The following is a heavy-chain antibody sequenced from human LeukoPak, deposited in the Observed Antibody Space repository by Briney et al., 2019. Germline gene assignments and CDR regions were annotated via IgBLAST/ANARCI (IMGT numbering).Heavy chain of an antibody. J-gene: IGHJ4*02. CDR2: ITGNGANT. CDR3: AKGTEAYCSGAICYLFDY. D-gene: IGHD2-15*01. CDR1: GFTCSSYA. V-gene: IGHV3-23*01. Sequence: GGSLRLSCTASGFTCSSYAMSWVRQAPGKRMEWLSVITGNGANTYYADSVKGRFTISRDNSKNTVYLQINSLRAEDTGVYYCAKGTEAYCSGAICYLFDYWGQGTLVTVSS.